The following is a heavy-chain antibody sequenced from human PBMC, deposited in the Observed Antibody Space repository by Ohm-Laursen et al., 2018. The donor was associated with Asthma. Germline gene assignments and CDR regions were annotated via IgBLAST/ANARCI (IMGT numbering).Heavy chain of an antibody. V-gene: IGHV1-2*06. CDR2: INPNSGGT. CDR3: ARGYLNYYGSGSYDWFDP. CDR1: GYTFTGYY. J-gene: IGHJ5*02. D-gene: IGHD3-10*01. Sequence: ASVKVSCKASGYTFTGYYMHWVRQAPGQGLEWMGRINPNSGGTNYAQKFQGRVTMTRDTSISTAYMELSRLRSDDTAVYYCARGYLNYYGSGSYDWFDPWGQGTLVTVSS.